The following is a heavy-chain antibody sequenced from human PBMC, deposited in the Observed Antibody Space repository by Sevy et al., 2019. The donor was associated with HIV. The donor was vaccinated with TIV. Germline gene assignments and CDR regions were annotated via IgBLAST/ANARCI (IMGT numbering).Heavy chain of an antibody. J-gene: IGHJ4*02. D-gene: IGHD3-10*01. CDR3: ARIYTSGSFDY. V-gene: IGHV1-8*01. CDR1: GYTFASYD. CDR2: MNPNSGDT. Sequence: ASVKVSCKASGYTFASYDINWVRQATGRGLEWMGWMNPNSGDTGYAQRFQDRITMTRNTATSTAYMELSRLTYEDTAVYFRARIYTSGSFDYWGQGALVTVSS.